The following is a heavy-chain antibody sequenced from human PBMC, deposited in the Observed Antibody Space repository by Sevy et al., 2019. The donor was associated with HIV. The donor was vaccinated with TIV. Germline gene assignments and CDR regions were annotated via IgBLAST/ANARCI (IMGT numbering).Heavy chain of an antibody. CDR2: ISTDGSST. J-gene: IGHJ3*01. CDR3: ARIYSLTSPSFNAFDL. Sequence: GGSLRLSCAASGFTFSNYWMHWVRQTPDKGLVWVSRISTDGSSTAYADPSRGRFTISRDNAKNTLFRQMNSLRAEEKAAYYCARIYSLTSPSFNAFDLWGQGAMVTVSS. D-gene: IGHD2-2*01. V-gene: IGHV3-74*01. CDR1: GFTFSNYW.